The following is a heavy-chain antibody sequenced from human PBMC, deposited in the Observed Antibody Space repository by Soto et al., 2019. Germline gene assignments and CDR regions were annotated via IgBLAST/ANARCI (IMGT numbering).Heavy chain of an antibody. CDR3: ARQYDSSGYYTREYYFDY. CDR1: GYTFTSYY. V-gene: IGHV1-46*01. Sequence: GASVKVSCKASGYTFTSYYMHWLRQAPGQGLEWMGIINPSGGSTSYAQKFQGRVTMTRDTSTSTVYMELSSLRSEDTAVYYCARQYDSSGYYTREYYFDYWGQGTLVTVSS. CDR2: INPSGGST. J-gene: IGHJ4*02. D-gene: IGHD3-22*01.